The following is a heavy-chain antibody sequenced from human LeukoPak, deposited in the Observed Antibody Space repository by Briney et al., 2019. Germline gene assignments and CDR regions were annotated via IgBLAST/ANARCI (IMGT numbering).Heavy chain of an antibody. CDR2: INHSGST. V-gene: IGHV4-34*01. Sequence: PSETLSLTCAVYGGSFSGYYWSWIRQPPGKGLEWIGEINHSGSTNYNPSLKSRVTISVDTSKNQFSLKLSSVTAADTAVYYCACHSYGYDYYYYYGMDVWGQGTTVTVSS. CDR1: GGSFSGYY. CDR3: ACHSYGYDYYYYYGMDV. D-gene: IGHD5-18*01. J-gene: IGHJ6*02.